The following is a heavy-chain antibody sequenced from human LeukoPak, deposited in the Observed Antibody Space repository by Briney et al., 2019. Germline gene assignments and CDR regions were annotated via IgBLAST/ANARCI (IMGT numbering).Heavy chain of an antibody. CDR2: MYPGDSDT. J-gene: IGHJ6*02. V-gene: IGHV5-51*01. CDR3: ARRGRDDYYYYGMDV. Sequence: GESLKISCKGSGYSFTNYWIGWVRQMPGKGLEWMGIMYPGDSDTRYSPSFQGQVTISADKSISTAYLQWNSLKASDTAMYYCARRGRDDYYYYGMDVWGQGTTVTVSS. D-gene: IGHD5-24*01. CDR1: GYSFTNYW.